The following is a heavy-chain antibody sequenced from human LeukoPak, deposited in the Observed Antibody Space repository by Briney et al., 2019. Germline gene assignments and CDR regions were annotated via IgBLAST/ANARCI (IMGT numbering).Heavy chain of an antibody. J-gene: IGHJ3*02. Sequence: GGSLRLSCAASGFTFSSYSMNWVRQAPGKGLEWVSYISSSGSTIYYADSVKGRFTISRDNAKNSLYLQMNSLRAEDTAVYYCARAVAGTRDAFDIWGQGTMVTVSS. V-gene: IGHV3-48*04. D-gene: IGHD6-19*01. CDR3: ARAVAGTRDAFDI. CDR2: ISSSGSTI. CDR1: GFTFSSYS.